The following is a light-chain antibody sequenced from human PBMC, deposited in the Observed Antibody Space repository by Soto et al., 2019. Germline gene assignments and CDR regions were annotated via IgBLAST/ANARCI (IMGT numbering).Light chain of an antibody. CDR1: QSVSSN. V-gene: IGKV3-15*01. CDR3: QHYPILLNT. CDR2: GAS. J-gene: IGKJ3*01. Sequence: KQSPATLSGSKGGRVTPGCRASQSVSSNLAWYQQKPGQAPRLLIYGASTRATGIPARFSGSGSGTEFTLTISILQSEDFTLYYCQHYPILLNTFGHLTRVDI.